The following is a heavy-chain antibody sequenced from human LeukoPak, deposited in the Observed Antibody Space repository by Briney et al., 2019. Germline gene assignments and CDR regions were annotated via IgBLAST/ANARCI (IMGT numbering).Heavy chain of an antibody. V-gene: IGHV4-4*02. D-gene: IGHD3-3*01. CDR3: ARDKKTIFGVVINLGWFDP. Sequence: ASETLSLTCVVSGGSINNNKWWSWVRQPPGKGLEWIGDVYYSGSTNYNPSLKSRVTMSVDKSKNQFSLKLNSVTAADTAVYYCARDKKTIFGVVINLGWFDPWGQGTLVTVSS. J-gene: IGHJ5*02. CDR1: GGSINNNKW. CDR2: VYYSGST.